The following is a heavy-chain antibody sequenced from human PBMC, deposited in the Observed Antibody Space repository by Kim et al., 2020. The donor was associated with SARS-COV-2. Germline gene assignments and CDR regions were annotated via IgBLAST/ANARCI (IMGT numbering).Heavy chain of an antibody. Sequence: ASVKVSCKASGYTFTGYYMHWVRQAPGQGLEWMGWINPNSGGTNYAQKFQGRVTMTRDTSISTAYMELSRLRSDDTAVYYCAREVSPAYYYDSSGYYGELDYWGQGTLVTVSS. D-gene: IGHD3-22*01. CDR2: INPNSGGT. CDR1: GYTFTGYY. CDR3: AREVSPAYYYDSSGYYGELDY. V-gene: IGHV1-2*02. J-gene: IGHJ4*02.